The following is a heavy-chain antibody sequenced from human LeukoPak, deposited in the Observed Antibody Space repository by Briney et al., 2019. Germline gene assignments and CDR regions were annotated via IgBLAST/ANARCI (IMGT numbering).Heavy chain of an antibody. J-gene: IGHJ4*02. CDR1: GGSISSYY. Sequence: SETLSLTCAVSGGSISSYYWSWIRQPPGKGLEGFGYIYYSGSTNYHPSLKSRVTISVGTSKIQFSLKLSSVTAADTAVYYCARTIAVAGDPTYYFDYWGQGTLVTVSS. V-gene: IGHV4-59*01. D-gene: IGHD6-19*01. CDR2: IYYSGST. CDR3: ARTIAVAGDPTYYFDY.